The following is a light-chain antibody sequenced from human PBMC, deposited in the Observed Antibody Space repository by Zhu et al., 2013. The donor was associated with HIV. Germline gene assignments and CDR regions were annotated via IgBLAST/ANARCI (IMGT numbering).Light chain of an antibody. Sequence: EIVLTQSPVTLSVSPGERVILSCRASQSVSSSYLAWYQQKPGQAPRLLIYGASSRATGIPDRFSGSGSGTDFTLTISSLQSEDFAVYYCQQCGNWPYTFGQGTKLEIK. J-gene: IGKJ2*01. CDR1: QSVSSSY. CDR2: GAS. V-gene: IGKV3-20*01. CDR3: QQCGNWPYT.